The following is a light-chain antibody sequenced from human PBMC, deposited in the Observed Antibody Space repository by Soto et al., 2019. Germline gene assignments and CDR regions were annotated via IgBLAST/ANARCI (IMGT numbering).Light chain of an antibody. J-gene: IGKJ3*01. Sequence: IVLTQSPGTLSLSPGERATLSCGASQSVTNNFLAWYQQKPGQAPRLLIYGASSRATGVPDRFSGSGSGTDFTLTISRLEPFDFAVYYCKQHGTPLFPFCPGPRADIK. V-gene: IGKV3-20*01. CDR2: GAS. CDR3: KQHGTPLFP. CDR1: QSVTNNF.